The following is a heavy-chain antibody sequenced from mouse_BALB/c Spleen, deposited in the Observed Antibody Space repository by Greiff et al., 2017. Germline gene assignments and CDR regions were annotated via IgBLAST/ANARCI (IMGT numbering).Heavy chain of an antibody. J-gene: IGHJ2*01. CDR1: GFTFSSFG. CDR3: ARTPYYGTYYFDY. CDR2: ISSGSSTI. Sequence: EVNVVESGGGLVQPGGSRKLSCAASGFTFSSFGMHWVRQAPEKGLEWVAYISSGSSTIYYADTVKGRFTISRDNPKNTLFLQMTSLRSEDTAMYYCARTPYYGTYYFDYWGQGTTLTVSS. V-gene: IGHV5-17*02. D-gene: IGHD2-10*01.